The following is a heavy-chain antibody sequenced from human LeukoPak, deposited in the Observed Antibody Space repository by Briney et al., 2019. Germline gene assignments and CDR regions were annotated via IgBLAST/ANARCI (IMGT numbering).Heavy chain of an antibody. D-gene: IGHD2-2*01. CDR1: GGTFISYT. V-gene: IGHV1-69*02. CDR2: IIPILGIA. CDR3: ARALKVCSRTSCDDY. Sequence: ASVKVSCKASGGTFISYTISWVRQAPGQGLEWMGRIIPILGIANYAQKFQGRVTITADKSTSTAYMELSSLRSEDTAVYYCARALKVCSRTSCDDYWGQGTLVTVSS. J-gene: IGHJ4*02.